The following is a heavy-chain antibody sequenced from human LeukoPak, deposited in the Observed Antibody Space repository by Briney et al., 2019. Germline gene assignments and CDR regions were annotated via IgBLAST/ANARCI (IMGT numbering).Heavy chain of an antibody. D-gene: IGHD3-3*01. CDR3: ARDSAYDFWSGYPNYYYYYYMDV. Sequence: ASVKVSCKASGYTFTSYGISWVRQAPGQGLEWMGWISAYNGNTNYAQKPQGRVTMTTDTSTSTAYMELRSLRSDDTAVYYCARDSAYDFWSGYPNYYYYYYMDVWGKGTTVTVSS. V-gene: IGHV1-18*01. CDR1: GYTFTSYG. CDR2: ISAYNGNT. J-gene: IGHJ6*03.